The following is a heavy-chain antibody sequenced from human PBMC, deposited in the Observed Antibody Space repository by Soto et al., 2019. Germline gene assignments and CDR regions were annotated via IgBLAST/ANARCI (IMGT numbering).Heavy chain of an antibody. CDR2: IWYDGSNK. CDR3: ARGRYCSSTSCYGRACDI. D-gene: IGHD2-2*01. V-gene: IGHV3-33*01. J-gene: IGHJ3*02. CDR1: GFTFIIYF. Sequence: SLRLSCAASGFTFIIYFIHLFLHAPGNVLEWVAGIWYDGSNKYYAYSLKGRFTISRDNSKNTLYLQMNSLRDEDTAVYYCARGRYCSSTSCYGRACDIWGQGTMVTVSS.